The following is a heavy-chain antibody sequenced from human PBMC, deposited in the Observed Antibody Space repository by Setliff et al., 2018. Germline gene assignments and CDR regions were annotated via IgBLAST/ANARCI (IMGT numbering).Heavy chain of an antibody. Sequence: LRLSCAASGFTFSSYSMNWVRQAPGKGLEWVSYISSSSSTIYYADSVKGRFTISRDNAKNSLYLQMNSLRAEDTAVYYCARDGGGPYYYDSSGYRAAFDIWGQGTMVTVSS. CDR2: ISSSSSTI. V-gene: IGHV3-48*01. CDR3: ARDGGGPYYYDSSGYRAAFDI. CDR1: GFTFSSYS. J-gene: IGHJ3*02. D-gene: IGHD3-22*01.